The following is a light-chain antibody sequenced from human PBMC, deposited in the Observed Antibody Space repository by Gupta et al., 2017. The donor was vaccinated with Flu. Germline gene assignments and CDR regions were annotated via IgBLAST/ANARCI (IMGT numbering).Light chain of an antibody. CDR3: QVWDSSSDRGV. V-gene: IGLV3-21*02. J-gene: IGLJ3*02. CDR1: NIGSKI. Sequence: GGNNIGSKIVPWYQQKPGQAPVLVVNDDSDRPSGIPERFSGSNSGNTATLTISRVEAGDEADYYCQVWDSSSDRGVFGGGTKLTVL. CDR2: DDS.